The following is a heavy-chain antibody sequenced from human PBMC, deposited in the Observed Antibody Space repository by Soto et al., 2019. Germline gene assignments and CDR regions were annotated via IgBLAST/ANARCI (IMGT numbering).Heavy chain of an antibody. D-gene: IGHD6-13*01. CDR1: GGSISSYY. CDR3: ARYRSRRRYFDY. V-gene: IGHV4-59*01. J-gene: IGHJ4*02. CDR2: IYYSGST. Sequence: QVQVQESGPGLVKSSETLSLTCTVSGGSISSYYWSWIRQPPRKGLEWIGYIYYSGSTNDNPSLKSRLTISVDTSKDQFSLKLSSVTASDTAVYYCARYRSRRRYFDYWGQGTLVTVSS.